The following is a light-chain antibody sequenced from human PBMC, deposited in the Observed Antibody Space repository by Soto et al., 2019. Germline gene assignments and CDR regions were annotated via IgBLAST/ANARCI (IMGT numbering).Light chain of an antibody. CDR2: DAS. J-gene: IGKJ4*01. Sequence: EILLTQSPATLCLSPGERATLSCRASQSVSSYLAWYQQKPGQAPRLLIYDASNRATGIPARFSGSGSGTDFTLTISSLEPEDFAFYYCQQRSNWPPLTFGGGTKVDIK. CDR3: QQRSNWPPLT. CDR1: QSVSSY. V-gene: IGKV3-11*01.